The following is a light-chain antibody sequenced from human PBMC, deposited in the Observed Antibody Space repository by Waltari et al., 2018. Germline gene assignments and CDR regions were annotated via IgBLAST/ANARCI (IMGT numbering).Light chain of an antibody. Sequence: EIVLTQSPATLSVSPGERATLFCRASHSIRNNLAWYQQKPGQAPRLLIYGASTRATGIPARFSGSGSGTEFNLTISSLQSEDFAVYYSQQFNTWWTFGQGTKVEFK. CDR3: QQFNTWWT. V-gene: IGKV3-15*01. CDR1: HSIRNN. J-gene: IGKJ1*01. CDR2: GAS.